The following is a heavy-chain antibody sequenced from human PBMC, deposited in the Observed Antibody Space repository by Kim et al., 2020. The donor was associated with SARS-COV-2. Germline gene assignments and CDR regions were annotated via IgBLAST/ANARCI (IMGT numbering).Heavy chain of an antibody. J-gene: IGHJ3*02. Sequence: GGSLRLSCAASGFTFGDYAMHWVRQAPGKGLEWVSGISWNSGSIGYADSVKGRFTISRDNAKNSLYLQMNSLRAEDTALYYCAKGVHIVGSYAFDIWGQGTMVTVSS. CDR1: GFTFGDYA. D-gene: IGHD2-21*01. CDR2: ISWNSGSI. V-gene: IGHV3-9*01. CDR3: AKGVHIVGSYAFDI.